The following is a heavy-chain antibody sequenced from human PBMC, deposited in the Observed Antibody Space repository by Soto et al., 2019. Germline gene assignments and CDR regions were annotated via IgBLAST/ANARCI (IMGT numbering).Heavy chain of an antibody. CDR2: ISSSGSTI. Sequence: EVQLMESGGGLVQPGGSLRLSCAASGFTFSSYEMNWVRQAPGKGLEWVSYISSSGSTIYYADSVKGRFTISRDNAKNSLYLQMNSLRAEDTAVYYCAGIAAQVAFDPWGQGTLVTVSS. V-gene: IGHV3-48*03. J-gene: IGHJ5*02. CDR1: GFTFSSYE. CDR3: AGIAAQVAFDP. D-gene: IGHD6-13*01.